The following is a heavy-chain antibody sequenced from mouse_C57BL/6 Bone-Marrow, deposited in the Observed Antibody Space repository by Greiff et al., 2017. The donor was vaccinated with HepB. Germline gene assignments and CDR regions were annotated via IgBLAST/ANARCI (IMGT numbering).Heavy chain of an antibody. Sequence: QVHVKQPGAELVKPGASVKLSCKASGYTFTSYWMHWVKQRPGRGLEWIGRIDPNSGGTKYNEKFKSKATLTVDKPSSTAYMQLSSLTSEDSAVYYCAREITTVVALDYFDYWGQGTTLTVSS. CDR1: GYTFTSYW. J-gene: IGHJ2*01. CDR2: IDPNSGGT. V-gene: IGHV1-72*01. CDR3: AREITTVVALDYFDY. D-gene: IGHD1-1*01.